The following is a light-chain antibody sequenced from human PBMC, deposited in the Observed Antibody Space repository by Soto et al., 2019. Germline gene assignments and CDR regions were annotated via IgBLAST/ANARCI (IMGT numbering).Light chain of an antibody. CDR1: QTVGRF. CDR3: QQRLYWPIT. J-gene: IGKJ5*01. CDR2: DAY. V-gene: IGKV3-11*01. Sequence: DIVLTQSPAALSLSPVDRVTLSCRASQTVGRFLSWYQHSPGQGPRLLVYDAYNRATGVPARFSGSGSETDFTLTISSLEPEDFAVYYCQQRLYWPITFGQGIRMEIK.